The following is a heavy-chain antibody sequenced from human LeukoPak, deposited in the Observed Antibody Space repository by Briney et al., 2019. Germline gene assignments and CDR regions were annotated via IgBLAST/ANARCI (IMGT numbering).Heavy chain of an antibody. CDR3: AKDGLEWELTSAIDI. Sequence: GRSLRLSCAASGFSFDDYAMHWVRQAPGKGLEWVSGISWNGGSIDYADSVKGRFTLSRDNAKNSLYLQMNSLRAEDTALYYCAKDGLEWELTSAIDIWGQGTMVTVSS. J-gene: IGHJ3*02. D-gene: IGHD1-26*01. CDR2: ISWNGGSI. V-gene: IGHV3-9*01. CDR1: GFSFDDYA.